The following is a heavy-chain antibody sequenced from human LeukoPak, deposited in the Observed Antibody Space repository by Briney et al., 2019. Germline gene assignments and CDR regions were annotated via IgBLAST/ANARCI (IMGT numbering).Heavy chain of an antibody. CDR3: ARDRFGEPEGFDY. Sequence: SQTPSLTSAISGDSVSRNTAGWRWIRQSASGCLEWLGRTYYRSKWYNDYAVSVKSRITINPDTSKSQFSLQLNSVTPEDTAVYYCARDRFGEPEGFDYWGQGTLVTVSS. D-gene: IGHD3-16*01. CDR1: GDSVSRNTAG. CDR2: TYYRSKWYN. V-gene: IGHV6-1*01. J-gene: IGHJ4*02.